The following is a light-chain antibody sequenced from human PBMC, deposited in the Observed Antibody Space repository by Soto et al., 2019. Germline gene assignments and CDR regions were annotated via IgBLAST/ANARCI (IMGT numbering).Light chain of an antibody. CDR1: SSNIGSSA. J-gene: IGLJ3*02. Sequence: QSVLTQPPSASGTPGQRVTISCSGGSSNIGSSAVNWYQQLPVTAPQLLIYTNNQRPAGVPDRVSGSKSGTSASLAITGLQYEDEADYHCAACNDSLNALVFGGGTKLTVL. V-gene: IGLV1-44*01. CDR3: AACNDSLNALV. CDR2: TNN.